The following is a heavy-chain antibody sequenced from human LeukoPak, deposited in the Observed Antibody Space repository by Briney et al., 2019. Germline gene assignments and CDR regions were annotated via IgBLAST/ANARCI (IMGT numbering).Heavy chain of an antibody. D-gene: IGHD3-9*01. Sequence: GGSLRLSCAASGFTFSSYWMSWVRQAPGKGLEWVANIKQDGSEKYYVDSVKGRFTISRDNAKNSLYLQMNSLRAEDTAVYYCARVAYDILTGYPYYYYYYMDVWGKGTTVTVSS. CDR1: GFTFSSYW. V-gene: IGHV3-7*01. J-gene: IGHJ6*03. CDR3: ARVAYDILTGYPYYYYYYMDV. CDR2: IKQDGSEK.